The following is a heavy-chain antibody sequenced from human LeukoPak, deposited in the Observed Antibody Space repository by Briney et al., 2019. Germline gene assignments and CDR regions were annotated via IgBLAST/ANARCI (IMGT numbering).Heavy chain of an antibody. CDR1: GYTFIGYY. V-gene: IGHV1-2*02. CDR2: IDPKSDGT. J-gene: IGHJ4*02. CDR3: ARSSCSRTTCPDY. D-gene: IGHD2-2*01. Sequence: ASVRVSCKDSGYTFIGYYMHWVRQAPGQGLEWMGWIDPKSDGTNYAQKFQGRVTMTRDTSVSTVYMELSRLSSDDTAVYYCARSSCSRTTCPDYWGQGTLVTVSS.